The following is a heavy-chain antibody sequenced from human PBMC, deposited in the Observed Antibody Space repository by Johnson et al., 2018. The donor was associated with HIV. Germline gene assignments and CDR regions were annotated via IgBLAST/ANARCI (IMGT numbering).Heavy chain of an antibody. Sequence: EMQLVESGGGLVQPGGSLRLSCAASGFTFSSYDMHWVRQATGKGLEWFSAIGTAGDTYYPGSVKGRFTISRDNSKNTVYLQMNSLRAEDTALYYCAKGQGYSYDLSSPFDIWGQGTMVTVSS. D-gene: IGHD5-18*01. J-gene: IGHJ3*02. V-gene: IGHV3-13*01. CDR1: GFTFSSYD. CDR3: AKGQGYSYDLSSPFDI. CDR2: IGTAGDT.